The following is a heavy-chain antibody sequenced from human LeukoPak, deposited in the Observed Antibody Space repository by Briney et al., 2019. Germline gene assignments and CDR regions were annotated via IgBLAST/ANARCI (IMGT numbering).Heavy chain of an antibody. J-gene: IGHJ6*02. CDR3: ARDSRMSRSYYYGMDV. D-gene: IGHD5/OR15-5a*01. Sequence: DTVEGRFTISRDTSRNTLYLQMNGLRAEDTAVYFCARDSRMSRSYYYGMDVWGQGTTVIVSS. V-gene: IGHV3-30*01.